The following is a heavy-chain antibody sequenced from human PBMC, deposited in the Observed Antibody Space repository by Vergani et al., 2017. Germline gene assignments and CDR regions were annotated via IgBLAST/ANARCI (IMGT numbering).Heavy chain of an antibody. CDR3: ARALYSSSWHPEGY. Sequence: QVQLVQSGAEVKKPGASVKVSCKASGYTFTSYAMHWVRQAPGQRLEWMGWINAGNGSTKYSQKFQGRVTITRDTSASTAYMELSSLRSEDTAVYYCARALYSSSWHPEGYWGQGTLVTVSS. V-gene: IGHV1-3*01. CDR2: INAGNGST. J-gene: IGHJ4*02. D-gene: IGHD6-13*01. CDR1: GYTFTSYA.